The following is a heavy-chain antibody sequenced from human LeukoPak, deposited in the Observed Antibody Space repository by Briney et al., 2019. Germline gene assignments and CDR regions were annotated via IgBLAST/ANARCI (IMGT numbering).Heavy chain of an antibody. CDR3: ARERIYYGSGRDLTDARLYYYYGMDV. CDR1: GFTFSGSA. CDR2: IYGDSST. J-gene: IGHJ6*02. Sequence: AGGSPRLSCAASGFTFSGSAMHWVRQAPGKGLEWVSLIYGDSSTYYADSVKGRFTISRDNSKNTLYLQMNSLRADDTAVYYCARERIYYGSGRDLTDARLYYYYGMDVWGRGTTVTVSS. V-gene: IGHV3-53*01. D-gene: IGHD3-10*01.